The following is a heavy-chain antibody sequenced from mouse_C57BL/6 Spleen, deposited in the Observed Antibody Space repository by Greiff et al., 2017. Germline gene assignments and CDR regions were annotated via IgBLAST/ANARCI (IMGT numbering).Heavy chain of an antibody. CDR1: GYTFTSYW. CDR3: ARSEGYDSFDY. D-gene: IGHD2-3*01. J-gene: IGHJ2*01. V-gene: IGHV1-59*01. Sequence: QVQLQQPGAELVRPGTSVKLSCKASGYTFTSYWMHWVKQRPGQGLEWIGVIDPSDSSTNYNQKFKGKATLTVDTSSSTAYMQLSSLTSEDSAVYYCARSEGYDSFDYWGQGTTLTVSS. CDR2: IDPSDSST.